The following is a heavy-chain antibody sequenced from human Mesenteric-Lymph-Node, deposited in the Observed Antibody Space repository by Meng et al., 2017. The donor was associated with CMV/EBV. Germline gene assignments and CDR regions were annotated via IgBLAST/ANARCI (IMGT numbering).Heavy chain of an antibody. CDR1: GDPRSSFYY. Sequence: LREAATGKVNPSETPSLTCTVSGDPRSSFYYWGWIRQPPGRGLEWIGSVHYTGSTYYSPSLKSRVTVSVDTSKNQFSLRLTSVTAADTAVYYCARPFPSWQSPRLDPFGAWGQGTLVTVSS. V-gene: IGHV4-39*01. D-gene: IGHD6-19*01. J-gene: IGHJ5*02. CDR3: ARPFPSWQSPRLDPFGA. CDR2: VHYTGST.